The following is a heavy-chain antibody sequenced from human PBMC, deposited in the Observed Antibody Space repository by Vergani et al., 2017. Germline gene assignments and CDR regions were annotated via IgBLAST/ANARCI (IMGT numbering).Heavy chain of an antibody. D-gene: IGHD3-9*01. CDR3: ARELIPLRYFDWLTSSPRMYAFAI. CDR1: GFTFSDYY. CDR2: ISSSGSTI. V-gene: IGHV3-11*01. Sequence: QVQLVASGGGLVKPGGSLRLSCAASGFTFSDYYMSWIRQAPGKGLEWVSYISSSGSTIYYADSVKGRFTISRDNAKNSLYLQMNSRRAEDTAVYYCARELIPLRYFDWLTSSPRMYAFAIGSQGTMVTVSS. J-gene: IGHJ3*02.